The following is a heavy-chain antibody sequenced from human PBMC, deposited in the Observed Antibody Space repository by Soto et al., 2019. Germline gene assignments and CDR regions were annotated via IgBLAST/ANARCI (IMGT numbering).Heavy chain of an antibody. V-gene: IGHV3-73*02. CDR1: GFTSIGST. Sequence: EVQLVQSGGGLVQPGGSLKLSCAASGFTSIGSTVHWVAQASGEGRQWVGRIRSKANDYATTYIASVKGRFTISRDDSRNTAYLQMSDLKTEDTAVYYCTGGYCTGGTCYSGYFQHWGQGALVTVFS. J-gene: IGHJ1*01. CDR2: IRSKANDYAT. D-gene: IGHD2-15*01. CDR3: TGGYCTGGTCYSGYFQH.